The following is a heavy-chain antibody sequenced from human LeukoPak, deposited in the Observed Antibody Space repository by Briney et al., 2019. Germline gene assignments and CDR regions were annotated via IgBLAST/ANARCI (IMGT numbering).Heavy chain of an antibody. CDR1: GGSFSGYY. CDR2: INHSGST. CDR3: ATSITMVRGVTPHFDY. V-gene: IGHV4-34*01. J-gene: IGHJ4*02. Sequence: PSETLSLTCAVYGGSFSGYYWSWIRQPPGKGLGWIREINHSGSTNYNPSLKSRVTISVDTSKNQFSLKLSSVTAADTAVYYCATSITMVRGVTPHFDYWGQGTLVTVSS. D-gene: IGHD3-10*01.